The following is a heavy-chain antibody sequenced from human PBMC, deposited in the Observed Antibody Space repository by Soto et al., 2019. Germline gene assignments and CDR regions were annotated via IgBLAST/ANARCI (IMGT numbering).Heavy chain of an antibody. CDR2: INPNDNST. V-gene: IGHV1-46*01. CDR1: GFTFSTNY. Sequence: ASVKVSCKASGFTFSTNYMHWLRQAPGQGLEWMGIINPNDNSTTNAEKFQGRVTMTSDTSTSTVYMELSSLRSEDTAFYYCARDVVDHYFDYWGQGTLVTVSS. J-gene: IGHJ4*02. CDR3: ARDVVDHYFDY.